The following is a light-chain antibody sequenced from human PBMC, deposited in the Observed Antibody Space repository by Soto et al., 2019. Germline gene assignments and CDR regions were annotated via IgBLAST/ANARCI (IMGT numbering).Light chain of an antibody. CDR2: DAS. J-gene: IGKJ3*01. CDR3: HQYTFWPPGT. V-gene: IGKV3-15*01. Sequence: IMMTQSPVTLSVSPGERATLSCRASQTIRNGLAWYQQKPGQAPRLLIYDASTRATGVPARFSDSGSGTDFTLTISSLQSEDFAVYYCHQYTFWPPGTFGPGTIVDAK. CDR1: QTIRNG.